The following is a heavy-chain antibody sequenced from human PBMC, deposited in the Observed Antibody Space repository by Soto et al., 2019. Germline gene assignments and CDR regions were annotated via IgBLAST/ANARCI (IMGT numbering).Heavy chain of an antibody. CDR2: IYWDDDK. J-gene: IGHJ4*02. V-gene: IGHV2-5*02. CDR1: GFSLSTTGVG. Sequence: QITLKESGPTLVKPTQTLTLTCTFSGFSLSTTGVGVGWIRQPPGKALDWLALIYWDDDKRYSPSLKSRLTNTHDTTKNQVVLTKTDIDPVDPATYYCGHVSPVTTGGDYWGQGALVAVCS. D-gene: IGHD4-17*01. CDR3: GHVSPVTTGGDY.